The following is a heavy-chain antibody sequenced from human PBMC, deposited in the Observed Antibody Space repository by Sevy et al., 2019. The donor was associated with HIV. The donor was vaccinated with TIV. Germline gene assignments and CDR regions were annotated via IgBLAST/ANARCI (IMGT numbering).Heavy chain of an antibody. D-gene: IGHD2-15*01. V-gene: IGHV4-38-2*01. Sequence: SETLSLTCAVSNYSISNGYYWGWLRQPPGKGLEWIGNIYHSGSTYYNPSLKSRVTMSVDTSKNQFSLKLSSVTAADSAVYYRARGGGGHILDYYGLDVWGQGTTVTVSS. CDR2: IYHSGST. CDR3: ARGGGGHILDYYGLDV. CDR1: NYSISNGYY. J-gene: IGHJ6*02.